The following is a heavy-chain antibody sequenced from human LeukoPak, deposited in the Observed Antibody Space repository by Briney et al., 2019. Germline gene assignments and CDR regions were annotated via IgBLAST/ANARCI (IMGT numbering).Heavy chain of an antibody. Sequence: SETLSLTCAVYGGSFSAYYWRWIRQPPGKGREGIGKINHSGSTNYNPSLKSRVTIPVDTSNNPFSLKLSSVTAADTAVYYCATSVVPAAILGYWGQGTLVTVSS. D-gene: IGHD2-2*02. CDR2: INHSGST. CDR1: GGSFSAYY. J-gene: IGHJ4*02. CDR3: ATSVVPAAILGY. V-gene: IGHV4-34*01.